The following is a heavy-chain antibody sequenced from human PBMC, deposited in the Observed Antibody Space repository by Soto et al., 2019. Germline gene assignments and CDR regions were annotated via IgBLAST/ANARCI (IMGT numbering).Heavy chain of an antibody. CDR1: GGSISSGGYS. J-gene: IGHJ3*02. D-gene: IGHD1-1*01. V-gene: IGHV4-30-2*01. Sequence: QLQLQESGSGLVKPSQTLTLTCAVSGGSISSGGYSWSWIRQPPGKGLEWIGYIYLSGSTYYHPSLKSRVTIPVDRSKNQFSLKLSSVTAADTAVYYCARGNDVETPNAFDIWGQGTMVTVSS. CDR2: IYLSGST. CDR3: ARGNDVETPNAFDI.